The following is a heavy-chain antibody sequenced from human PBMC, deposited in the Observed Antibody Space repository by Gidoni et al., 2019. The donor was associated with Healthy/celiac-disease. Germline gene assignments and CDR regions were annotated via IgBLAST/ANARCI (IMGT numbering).Heavy chain of an antibody. Sequence: QVQLVESGGGVVQARRSLRLSCAASGFTLSSYGMHWVRHAPGKGLGWVAVICYDGSNKYYADSVKRRFTISRDNSKSTMYLQMNSLGTEDTTVYYCARCPGRYYDGWYFDLWGRGTLVTVSS. D-gene: IGHD1-26*01. CDR1: GFTLSSYG. CDR2: ICYDGSNK. CDR3: ARCPGRYYDGWYFDL. V-gene: IGHV3-33*01. J-gene: IGHJ2*01.